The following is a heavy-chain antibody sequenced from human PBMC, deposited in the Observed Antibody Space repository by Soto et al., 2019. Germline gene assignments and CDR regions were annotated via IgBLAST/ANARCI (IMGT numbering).Heavy chain of an antibody. CDR3: ARGDSTDCSNGVCSFFYNHDMDV. CDR2: INPKSGGT. J-gene: IGHJ6*02. D-gene: IGHD2-8*01. CDR1: GYSFTDYH. Sequence: ASVKFSCKASGYSFTDYHIHWVRQAPGQGLEWLGRINPKSGGTSTAQKFQGWVTMTTDTSISTASMELTRLTSDDTAIYYCARGDSTDCSNGVCSFFYNHDMDVWGQGTTVTVSS. V-gene: IGHV1-2*04.